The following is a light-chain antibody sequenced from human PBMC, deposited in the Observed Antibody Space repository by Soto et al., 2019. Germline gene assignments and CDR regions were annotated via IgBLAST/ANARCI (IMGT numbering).Light chain of an antibody. V-gene: IGLV2-11*01. CDR2: GVS. Sequence: QSALTQPRSVSGSPGQSVTISCTGTSSDVGGYNYVSWYQHHPGKAPKLMIYGVSKRPSGVPDRFSGSKSGNTASLTISGLQAEDEADYYCSSYAGSYTGVFGGGTQLTVL. CDR1: SSDVGGYNY. J-gene: IGLJ3*02. CDR3: SSYAGSYTGV.